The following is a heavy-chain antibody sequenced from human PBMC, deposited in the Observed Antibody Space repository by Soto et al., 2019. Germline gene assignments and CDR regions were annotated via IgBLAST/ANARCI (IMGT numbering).Heavy chain of an antibody. CDR2: IIPILGIA. CDR3: ARGLGYYYDSSRRGGEDDY. Sequence: QVQLVQSGAEVKKPGSSVKVSCKASGGTFSSYTISWVRQAPGQGLEWMGRIIPILGIANYAQRFQGRVTITADKSTSTAYMELSRLRSEDTAVYYCARGLGYYYDSSRRGGEDDYWGQGTLVTVSS. V-gene: IGHV1-69*02. D-gene: IGHD3-22*01. J-gene: IGHJ4*02. CDR1: GGTFSSYT.